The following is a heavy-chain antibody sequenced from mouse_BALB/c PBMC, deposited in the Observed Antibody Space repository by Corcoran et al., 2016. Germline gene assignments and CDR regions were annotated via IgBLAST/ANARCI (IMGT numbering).Heavy chain of an antibody. Sequence: QIQLVQYGPEQKTAGETVKISCTASGCTFSNYGMNWVKQAPGKGLKWTGWINTYTGEPTYADDFKGRFAFSLATSASTAYLQINNLKNEDMATYFCARGYGYLMDYWGQGTSVTVS. D-gene: IGHD2-2*01. CDR1: GCTFSNYG. CDR2: INTYTGEP. V-gene: IGHV9-1*02. CDR3: ARGYGYLMDY. J-gene: IGHJ4*01.